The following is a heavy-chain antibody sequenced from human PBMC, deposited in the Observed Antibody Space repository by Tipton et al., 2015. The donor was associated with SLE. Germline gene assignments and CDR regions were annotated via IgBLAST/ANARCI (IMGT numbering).Heavy chain of an antibody. CDR3: ASGGILWYFDL. V-gene: IGHV4-34*01. CDR1: GFTFSSYW. CDR2: INHSGST. D-gene: IGHD3-10*01. J-gene: IGHJ2*01. Sequence: LRLSCAASGFTFSSYWMSWIRQPPGKGLEWIGEINHSGSTNYNPSLKSRVTISVDTSGNQFSLKLSSVTAADTAVYYCASGGILWYFDLWGRGTLVTVPS.